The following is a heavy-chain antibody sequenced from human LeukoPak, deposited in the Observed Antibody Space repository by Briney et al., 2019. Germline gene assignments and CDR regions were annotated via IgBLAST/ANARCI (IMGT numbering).Heavy chain of an antibody. V-gene: IGHV3-66*01. CDR3: ARGYYDSSGEFDY. J-gene: IGHJ4*02. CDR1: GLTVSSNY. Sequence: TGGSLRLSCAASGLTVSSNYMSCVRQAPGKGLEWVSLIYSGGSTYYADSVEGRFTISRDNSKNTLYLQMNSLRAEDTAVYYCARGYYDSSGEFDYWGQGTLVTVSS. CDR2: IYSGGST. D-gene: IGHD3-22*01.